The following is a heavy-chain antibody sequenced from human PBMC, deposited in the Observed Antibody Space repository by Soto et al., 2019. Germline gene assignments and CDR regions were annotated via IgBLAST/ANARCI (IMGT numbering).Heavy chain of an antibody. D-gene: IGHD3-10*01. J-gene: IGHJ5*02. V-gene: IGHV4-4*07. CDR3: ARDRWFGEFNWFDP. CDR1: GGSISSYY. CDR2: IYTSGST. Sequence: SEPLSLTCTVSGGSISSYYWSWIRQPAGKGLEWIGRIYTSGSTNYNPSLKSRVTMSVGTSKNQFSLKLSSVTAADTAVYYCARDRWFGEFNWFDPWGQGTRVTVSS.